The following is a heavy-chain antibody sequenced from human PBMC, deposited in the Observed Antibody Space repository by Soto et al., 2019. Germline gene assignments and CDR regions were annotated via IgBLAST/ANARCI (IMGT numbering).Heavy chain of an antibody. CDR3: ARRFNYDFWSSHPGRYFDY. Sequence: QLQLQESGPGLVKPSETLSLTCTVSGGSISSSSYYWGWIRQPPGKGLEWIGSIYYSGSTYYNPSLKSRVTIFGDTSKNQFSLKLSYVTAADTAVYYCARRFNYDFWSSHPGRYFDYWGQGTLVTVSS. D-gene: IGHD3-3*01. J-gene: IGHJ4*02. V-gene: IGHV4-39*01. CDR2: IYYSGST. CDR1: GGSISSSSYY.